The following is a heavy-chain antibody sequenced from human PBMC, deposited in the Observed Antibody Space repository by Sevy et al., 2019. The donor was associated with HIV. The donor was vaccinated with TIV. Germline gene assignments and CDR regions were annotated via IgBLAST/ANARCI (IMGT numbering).Heavy chain of an antibody. D-gene: IGHD6-13*01. Sequence: SETLSLTCTVSGGSITNYYWGWIRRPPGMRLEWIGYLHSSGNTNANPSLKSRVTISVDTSKNQFSLNLNSVTAADTAVYYCARYMGSGTSFDYWGQGTLVTVSS. V-gene: IGHV4-59*13. J-gene: IGHJ4*02. CDR1: GGSITNYY. CDR3: ARYMGSGTSFDY. CDR2: LHSSGNT.